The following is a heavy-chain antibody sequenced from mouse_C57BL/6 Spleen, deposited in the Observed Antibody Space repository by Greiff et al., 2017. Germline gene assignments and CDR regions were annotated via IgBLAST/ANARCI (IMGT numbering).Heavy chain of an antibody. CDR3: VREGYYYGSSYGYFDV. D-gene: IGHD1-1*01. J-gene: IGHJ1*03. CDR1: GFTFNTYA. CDR2: IRSKSSNYAT. V-gene: IGHV10-3*01. Sequence: EVQRVESGGGLVQPKGSLKLSCAASGFTFNTYAMHWVRQAPGTGLEWVARIRSKSSNYATYYADSVKDRFTISRDDSQSMLYLQMNNLKTEDTAMYYCVREGYYYGSSYGYFDVWGTGTTVTVSA.